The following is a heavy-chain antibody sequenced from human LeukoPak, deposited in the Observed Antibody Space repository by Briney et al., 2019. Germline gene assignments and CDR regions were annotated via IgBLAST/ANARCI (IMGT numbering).Heavy chain of an antibody. CDR2: ISGSGGST. Sequence: GGSLRLSCAASGFTFSSYAMSWVRQAPGKGLEWVSAISGSGGSTYYADSVKGRFTISRDNSKNALYLQMNSLRAEDTAVYYCAKDLDYYDIIYGMDVWGQGTTVTVSS. CDR3: AKDLDYYDIIYGMDV. V-gene: IGHV3-23*01. CDR1: GFTFSSYA. D-gene: IGHD3-22*01. J-gene: IGHJ6*02.